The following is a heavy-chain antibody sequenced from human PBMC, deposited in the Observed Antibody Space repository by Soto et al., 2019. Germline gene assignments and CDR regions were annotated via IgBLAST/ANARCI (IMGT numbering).Heavy chain of an antibody. V-gene: IGHV1-18*01. Sequence: ASVKVSCKASGYTFTSYGISWVRQAPGQGLEWMGWISAYNGNTNYAQKLQGRVTMTTDTSTSTAYMELRSLRSDDTAVYYCARPIAAAGTWVDYYYYMDVWGKGTTVTVSS. CDR3: ARPIAAAGTWVDYYYYMDV. J-gene: IGHJ6*03. CDR2: ISAYNGNT. CDR1: GYTFTSYG. D-gene: IGHD6-13*01.